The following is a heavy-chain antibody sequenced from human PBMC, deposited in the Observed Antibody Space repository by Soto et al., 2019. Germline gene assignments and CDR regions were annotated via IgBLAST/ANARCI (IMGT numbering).Heavy chain of an antibody. CDR2: ISGSGGST. V-gene: IGHV3-23*01. CDR3: AKDGQQWLDRYYFDY. J-gene: IGHJ4*02. Sequence: GSLRLSCAASGFTFSSFAMSWVRQAPGKGLEWVSAISGSGGSTYYADSVKGRFTISRDNSKNTLYLQMNSLRAEDTAVYYCAKDGQQWLDRYYFDYWGQGALVTVSS. CDR1: GFTFSSFA. D-gene: IGHD6-19*01.